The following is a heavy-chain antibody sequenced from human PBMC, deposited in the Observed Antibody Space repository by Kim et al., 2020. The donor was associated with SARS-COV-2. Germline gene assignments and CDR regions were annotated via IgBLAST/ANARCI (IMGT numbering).Heavy chain of an antibody. CDR2: ISGSGGST. CDR1: GFTFSSYA. CDR3: AKSMTEDRSGPYYYGSAYYYYYGMDV. D-gene: IGHD3-10*01. Sequence: GGSLRLSCAASGFTFSSYAMSWVRQAPGKGLEWVSAISGSGGSTYYADSVKGRFTISRDNSKNTLYLQMNSLRAEDTAVYYCAKSMTEDRSGPYYYGSAYYYYYGMDVWGQGTTVTVSS. J-gene: IGHJ6*02. V-gene: IGHV3-23*01.